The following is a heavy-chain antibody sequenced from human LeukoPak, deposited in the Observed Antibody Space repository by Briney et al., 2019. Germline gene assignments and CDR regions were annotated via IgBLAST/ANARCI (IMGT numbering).Heavy chain of an antibody. CDR1: GFPFTSHW. D-gene: IGHD3-10*01. J-gene: IGHJ4*02. CDR3: ARDPQIYGSGSYVDY. V-gene: IGHV3-7*04. Sequence: GGSLRLSCAASGFPFTSHWMTWVRQAPGRGLEWVASIKQDGSEKYYVDSVKGRFTISRDNAKNSLYLQMNSLRAEDTAVYYCARDPQIYGSGSYVDYWGQGTLVTVSS. CDR2: IKQDGSEK.